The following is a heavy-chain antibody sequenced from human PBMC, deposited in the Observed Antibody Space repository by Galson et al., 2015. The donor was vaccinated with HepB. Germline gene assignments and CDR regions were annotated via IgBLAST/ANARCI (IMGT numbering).Heavy chain of an antibody. Sequence: SVKVSCKASGYTFTSYGISWVRQAPGQGLEWMGWISAYNGNTNYAQKLQGRVTMTTDTSTSTAYMELRSLRSDDTAVYYCAREHLLVATYVGGDGNDYWGRGTLVTVSS. CDR1: GYTFTSYG. V-gene: IGHV1-18*04. CDR2: ISAYNGNT. CDR3: AREHLLVATYVGGDGNDY. J-gene: IGHJ4*02. D-gene: IGHD5-12*01.